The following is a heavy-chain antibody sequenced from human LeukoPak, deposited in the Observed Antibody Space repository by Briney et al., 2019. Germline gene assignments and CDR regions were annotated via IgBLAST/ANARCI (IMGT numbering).Heavy chain of an antibody. D-gene: IGHD3-10*01. V-gene: IGHV3-30*14. Sequence: GGSLRLSCAASGFTFSSYAMHWVRQAPGKGLEWVAVISYDGSNKYYADSVKGRFTISRDNSKNTLYLQMNSLRAEDTAVYYCARSSGSYLRRAYFDYWGQGTLVTVSS. CDR3: ARSSGSYLRRAYFDY. J-gene: IGHJ4*02. CDR2: ISYDGSNK. CDR1: GFTFSSYA.